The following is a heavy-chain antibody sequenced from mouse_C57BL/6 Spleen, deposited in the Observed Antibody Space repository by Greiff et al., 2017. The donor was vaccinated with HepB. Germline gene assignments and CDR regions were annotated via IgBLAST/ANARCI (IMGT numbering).Heavy chain of an antibody. CDR2: INSDGGST. V-gene: IGHV5-2*01. D-gene: IGHD1-1*01. CDR1: EYEFPSHD. J-gene: IGHJ1*03. Sequence: EVNVVESGGGLVQPGESLKLSCESNEYEFPSHDMSWVRKTPAKRLELVAAINSDGGSTYYPDTMKRRFIISSDNTKKTLYLQMSSLRSEDTALYYCARRASYGSSYGWYFDVWGTGTTVTVSS. CDR3: ARRASYGSSYGWYFDV.